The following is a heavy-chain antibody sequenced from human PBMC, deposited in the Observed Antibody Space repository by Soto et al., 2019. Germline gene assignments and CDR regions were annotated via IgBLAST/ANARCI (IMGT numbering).Heavy chain of an antibody. J-gene: IGHJ5*02. Sequence: SDTLSLTCTVSGGSISSSSYYWGRIRQPPGKGLEWIGSIYYSGSTYYNPSLKSRVTISVDTSKNQFSLKLSSVTAADTAVYYCARHNWNDGVYGWFDPWGQGTLVTVSS. V-gene: IGHV4-39*01. CDR1: GGSISSSSYY. CDR3: ARHNWNDGVYGWFDP. CDR2: IYYSGST. D-gene: IGHD1-20*01.